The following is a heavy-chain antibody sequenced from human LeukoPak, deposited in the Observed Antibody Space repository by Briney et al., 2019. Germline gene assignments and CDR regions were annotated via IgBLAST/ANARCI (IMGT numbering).Heavy chain of an antibody. J-gene: IGHJ6*02. V-gene: IGHV3-53*01. D-gene: IGHD3-22*01. CDR1: GFTVSSNY. CDR2: MYSAGGT. CDR3: ARGRDYDSSGYRPYYYAMDV. Sequence: GGSLRLSCAASGFTVSSNYINWVRQAPGKGLEWVTVMYSAGGTYYADSVKGRFTISRDNSENTVYLQMNSLRADDTAVYYCARGRDYDSSGYRPYYYAMDVWGQGTTVTVSS.